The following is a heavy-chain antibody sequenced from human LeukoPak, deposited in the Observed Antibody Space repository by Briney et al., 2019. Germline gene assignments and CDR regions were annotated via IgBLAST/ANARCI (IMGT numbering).Heavy chain of an antibody. D-gene: IGHD6-19*01. J-gene: IGHJ5*02. CDR2: ISGSGGST. CDR3: AKDPSSSRGWYLNWFDP. CDR1: GFTFSIYA. V-gene: IGHV3-23*01. Sequence: GGSVRLLCAASGFTFSIYAMIWLRQARGRGLEWVTSISGSGGSTYYAESVKGRFTISRDNTKSTLYLLMNSLRAEDTAVYYCAKDPSSSRGWYLNWFDPWGQGTLLTVSP.